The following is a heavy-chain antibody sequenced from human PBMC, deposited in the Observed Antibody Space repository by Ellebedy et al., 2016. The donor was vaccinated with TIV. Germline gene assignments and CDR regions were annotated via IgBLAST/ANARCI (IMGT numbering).Heavy chain of an antibody. CDR3: ARARIAVDAFDI. CDR1: GYTFTGYY. J-gene: IGHJ3*02. Sequence: AASVKVSCKASGYTFTGYYMHWVRQAPGQGLEWMGWINPNSGGTNYAQKFQGRVTMTRDTSISTAYMELSRLRSDDTAVYYCARARIAVDAFDIWGQGTMVTVSS. CDR2: INPNSGGT. D-gene: IGHD6-19*01. V-gene: IGHV1-2*02.